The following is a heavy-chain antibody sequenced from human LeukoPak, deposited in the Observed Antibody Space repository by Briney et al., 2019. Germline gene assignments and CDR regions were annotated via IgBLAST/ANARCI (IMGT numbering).Heavy chain of an antibody. J-gene: IGHJ4*02. CDR3: AREGKGIAAGYYFDY. Sequence: PGGSLGLSCAASGFTFSSYWMSWVRQAPGKGLEWVANIKQDGSEKYYVDSVKGRFTISRDNAKNSLYLQMNSLRAEDTAVYYCAREGKGIAAGYYFDYWGQGTLVTVSS. D-gene: IGHD6-13*01. CDR1: GFTFSSYW. V-gene: IGHV3-7*01. CDR2: IKQDGSEK.